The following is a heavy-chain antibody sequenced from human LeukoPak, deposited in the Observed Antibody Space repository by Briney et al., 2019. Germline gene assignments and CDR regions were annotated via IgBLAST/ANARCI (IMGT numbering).Heavy chain of an antibody. J-gene: IGHJ4*02. CDR2: ISSSGSII. V-gene: IGHV3-11*04. D-gene: IGHD6-19*01. CDR3: ARKSSAVAGPFDY. CDR1: GFTFSDKY. Sequence: GGSLRLSCAASGFTFSDKYMSWIRQAPGKWLEWVSYISSSGSIIYYADSVKGRFTISRDNAKKSLYLQMNSLRAEDTAVYYCARKSSAVAGPFDYWGQGTLVTVSS.